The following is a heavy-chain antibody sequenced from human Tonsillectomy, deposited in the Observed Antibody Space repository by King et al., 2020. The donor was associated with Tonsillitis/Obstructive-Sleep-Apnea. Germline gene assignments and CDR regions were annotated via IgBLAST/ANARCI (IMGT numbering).Heavy chain of an antibody. CDR3: ARDWSPCSGCTCDDAFDI. D-gene: IGHD2-15*01. J-gene: IGHJ3*02. V-gene: IGHV3-7*04. CDR2: MKRDGSER. Sequence: VQLVESGGGLVQPGGSLRLSCAASGFTFSASWMTWVRQAPGKGLEWVSNMKRDGSERHYADSVKGRFTISRDNAKNSLFLQMNRLRAEDTAVYYCARDWSPCSGCTCDDAFDIWGQGTMVTVSS. CDR1: GFTFSASW.